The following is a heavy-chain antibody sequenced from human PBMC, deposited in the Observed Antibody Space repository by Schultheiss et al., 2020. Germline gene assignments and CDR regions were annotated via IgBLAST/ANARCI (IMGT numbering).Heavy chain of an antibody. V-gene: IGHV3-30-3*01. Sequence: GGSLRLSCAASGFTFSGSAMHWVRQAPGKGLEWVAVISYDGSNKYYADSVKGRFTISRDNAKNSLYLQMNSLRAEDTAVYYCARDRMVRGVLWDPWGQGTLVTVSS. J-gene: IGHJ5*02. D-gene: IGHD3-10*01. CDR3: ARDRMVRGVLWDP. CDR2: ISYDGSNK. CDR1: GFTFSGSA.